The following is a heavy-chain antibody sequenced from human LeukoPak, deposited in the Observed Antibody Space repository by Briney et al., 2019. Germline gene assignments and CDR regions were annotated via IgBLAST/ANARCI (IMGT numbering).Heavy chain of an antibody. V-gene: IGHV4-59*11. CDR3: ARGGATGVRYYYMDV. J-gene: IGHJ6*03. CDR2: IYYSGST. D-gene: IGHD7-27*01. Sequence: SETLSLTCTVSGGSISSHYWSWIRQPPGKGLEWIGYIYYSGSTNYNPSLKSRVTISVDTSKNQFSLKLSSVTAADTAVYYCARGGATGVRYYYMDVWGKGTTVTVSS. CDR1: GGSISSHY.